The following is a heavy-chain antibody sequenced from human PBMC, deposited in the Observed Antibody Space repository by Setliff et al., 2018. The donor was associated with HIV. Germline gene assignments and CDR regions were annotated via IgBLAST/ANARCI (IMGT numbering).Heavy chain of an antibody. CDR2: ISSSGSTI. V-gene: IGHV3-11*04. D-gene: IGHD3-3*01. J-gene: IGHJ5*02. CDR1: GFTFRDYY. CDR3: ARAMAADFWSAYYGSKGGPAFDP. Sequence: SLRLSCAASGFTFRDYYMSWIRQAPGKGLAWVSYISSSGSTIYYADSVKGRFTISRDNAKNSLYLQMNSLRAEDTAVYYCARAMAADFWSAYYGSKGGPAFDPWGQGTLVTVSS.